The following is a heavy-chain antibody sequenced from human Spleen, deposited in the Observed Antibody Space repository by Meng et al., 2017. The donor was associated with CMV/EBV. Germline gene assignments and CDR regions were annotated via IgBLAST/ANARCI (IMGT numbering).Heavy chain of an antibody. CDR1: GGSFSGYY. V-gene: IGHV4-34*01. Sequence: GSLRLSCAVYGGSFSGYYWSWIRQPPGKGLEWIGEINHSGSTNYNPSLKSRVTISVDTSKNQFSLKLSSVTAADTAVYYCARAVLLYDSSGYYYLPVYFDYWGQGTLVTVSS. CDR3: ARAVLLYDSSGYYYLPVYFDY. CDR2: INHSGST. D-gene: IGHD3-22*01. J-gene: IGHJ4*02.